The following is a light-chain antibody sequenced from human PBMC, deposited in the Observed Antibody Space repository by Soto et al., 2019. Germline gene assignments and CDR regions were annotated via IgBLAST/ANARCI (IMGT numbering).Light chain of an antibody. J-gene: IGKJ1*01. CDR3: QQYGSSPRT. V-gene: IGKV3-20*01. Sequence: EIVLTQSPVTLSLSPVERATLSCRASQSVSSSYLAWYQQKPGQAPRLLIYGASSRATGIPDRFSGSGSGTDFTLTISRLEPEDFAVYYCQQYGSSPRTFGQGTKVDIK. CDR2: GAS. CDR1: QSVSSSY.